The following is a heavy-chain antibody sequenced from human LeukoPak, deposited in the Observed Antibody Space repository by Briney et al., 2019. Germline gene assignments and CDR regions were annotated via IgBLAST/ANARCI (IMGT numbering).Heavy chain of an antibody. Sequence: PSETLSLTCTVSGGSISSYYWSWIRQPPGKGLEWIGYIYTSGSTNYNPPLKSRVTISVDTSKNQFSLKLSPVTAADTAVYYCARHGGERWKDFDYWGQGTLVTVSS. V-gene: IGHV4-4*09. D-gene: IGHD5-24*01. CDR2: IYTSGST. CDR1: GGSISSYY. CDR3: ARHGGERWKDFDY. J-gene: IGHJ4*02.